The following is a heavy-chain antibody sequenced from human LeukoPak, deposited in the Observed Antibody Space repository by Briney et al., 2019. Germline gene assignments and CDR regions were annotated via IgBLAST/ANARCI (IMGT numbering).Heavy chain of an antibody. V-gene: IGHV1-69*13. CDR2: IIPIFGTA. J-gene: IGHJ6*02. Sequence: SVTVSCTASGGTFSSYAISWVRQAPGQGLEWVGGIIPIFGTANYAQKFQGRVTITADESTSTAYMELSSLRSEDTAVYYCARDPSPYCSSTSCPLYYGMDVWGQGTTVTVSS. CDR1: GGTFSSYA. CDR3: ARDPSPYCSSTSCPLYYGMDV. D-gene: IGHD2-2*01.